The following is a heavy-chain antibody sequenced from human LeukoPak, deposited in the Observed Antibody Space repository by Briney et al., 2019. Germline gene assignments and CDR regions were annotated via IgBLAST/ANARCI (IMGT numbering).Heavy chain of an antibody. D-gene: IGHD3-22*01. CDR3: AMYYYDSSGYYYFDY. CDR1: GGSFSGYY. J-gene: IGHJ4*02. V-gene: IGHV4-34*01. CDR2: INHSGST. Sequence: PSETLSLTCAVCGGSFSGYYWSWIRQPPGKGLEWIGEINHSGSTNYNPSLKSRVTISVDTSKNQFSLKLSSVTAADTAVYYCAMYYYDSSGYYYFDYWGQGTLVTVSS.